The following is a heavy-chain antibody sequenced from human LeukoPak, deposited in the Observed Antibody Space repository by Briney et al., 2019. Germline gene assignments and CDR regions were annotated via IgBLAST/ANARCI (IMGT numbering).Heavy chain of an antibody. Sequence: PGGSLRLSCAASGFTFSSYGMHWVRQAPGKGLEWMAFIRSDGSNKYYADSVKGRFTISRDNSKNTVYLQMNSLRAEDTALYYCAKDPLPWGQGTLVTVSS. V-gene: IGHV3-30*02. CDR1: GFTFSSYG. CDR2: IRSDGSNK. J-gene: IGHJ5*02. CDR3: AKDPLP.